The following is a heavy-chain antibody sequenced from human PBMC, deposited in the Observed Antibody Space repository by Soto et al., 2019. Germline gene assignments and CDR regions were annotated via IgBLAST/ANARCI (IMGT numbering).Heavy chain of an antibody. J-gene: IGHJ4*02. D-gene: IGHD3-3*01. Sequence: PSEPLSLTCEAAGLTFSIYAMNWVRQAPGKGLEWISVISGSGGATYFADSVKGRFVISRDNSKNTLYLQMNSLRAEDTAIYYCAKATLRVVHPLVFDYWGQGSLVTVPQ. CDR2: ISGSGGAT. CDR3: AKATLRVVHPLVFDY. CDR1: GLTFSIYA. V-gene: IGHV3-23*01.